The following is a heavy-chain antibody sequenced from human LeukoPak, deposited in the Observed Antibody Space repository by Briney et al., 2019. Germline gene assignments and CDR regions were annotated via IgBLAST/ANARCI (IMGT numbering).Heavy chain of an antibody. V-gene: IGHV3-23*01. CDR1: GFTFTDYG. CDR3: AKGPRALEKSTPRFDS. D-gene: IGHD1-1*01. CDR2: ISGSGADT. J-gene: IGHJ4*02. Sequence: GGSLRLSCAASGFTFTDYGMSWVRQAPGKGLEWVPAISGSGADTYYADSVKGRFTISRDNSKNTLFLHMNTLRAEDTALYYLAKGPRALEKSTPRFDSWGQGTLVTGSS.